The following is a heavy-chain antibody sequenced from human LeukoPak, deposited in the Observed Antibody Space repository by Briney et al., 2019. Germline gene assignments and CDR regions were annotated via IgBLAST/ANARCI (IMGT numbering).Heavy chain of an antibody. V-gene: IGHV4-59*01. Sequence: SETLSLTCTVSGGSISSYYWSWIRQPPGKGLEWIGYVYYSGSTNYNPSLKSRVTISVDTSKNQFSLKLSSVTAADTAVYYCARWRGGSGSYRGYYFDYWGQGTLVTVSS. D-gene: IGHD3-10*01. CDR2: VYYSGST. CDR1: GGSISSYY. J-gene: IGHJ4*02. CDR3: ARWRGGSGSYRGYYFDY.